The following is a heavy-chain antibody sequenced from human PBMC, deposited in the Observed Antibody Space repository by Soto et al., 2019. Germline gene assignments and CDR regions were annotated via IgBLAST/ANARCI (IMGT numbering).Heavy chain of an antibody. CDR1: GFSFSSYS. D-gene: IGHD3-10*01. V-gene: IGHV3-48*02. Sequence: GSLRLSCAASGFSFSSYSMNWVRQAPGKGLEWVSYISGSSSTIYYADSVKGRFTISRDNAKNSLYLQMNSLRDEDTGVYYCARESYYGSTPYYYYGMDVWGQGTTVTVSS. CDR2: ISGSSSTI. J-gene: IGHJ6*02. CDR3: ARESYYGSTPYYYYGMDV.